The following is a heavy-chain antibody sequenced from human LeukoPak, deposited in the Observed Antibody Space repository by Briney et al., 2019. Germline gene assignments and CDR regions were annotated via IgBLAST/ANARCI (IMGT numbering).Heavy chain of an antibody. D-gene: IGHD6-6*01. V-gene: IGHV3-9*01. CDR1: GFTFDDYA. J-gene: IGHJ5*02. CDR3: AKDGYSSSFSPPSFDP. Sequence: PGGSLRLSCAASGFTFDDYAMHWVRQAPGKGLEWVSGISWNSGSIGYADSVKGRFTISRDNAKNSLYLQMNSLRAEDTALYYRAKDGYSSSFSPPSFDPWGQGTLVTVSS. CDR2: ISWNSGSI.